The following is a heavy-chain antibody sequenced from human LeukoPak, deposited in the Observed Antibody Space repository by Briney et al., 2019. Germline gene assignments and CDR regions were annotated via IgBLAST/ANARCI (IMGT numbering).Heavy chain of an antibody. CDR2: ISSSGTTE. V-gene: IGHV3-48*03. D-gene: IGHD2-21*01. CDR1: GFTFSSYE. Sequence: PGGSLRLSCEASGFTFSSYEMNWVRQAPGKGLEWVSCISSSGTTEYYADSVKGRFTISRDNAKNSLYLQMNSLRAEDTAVYYCARDTLFDVWGQGTLVTVSS. CDR3: ARDTLFDV. J-gene: IGHJ4*02.